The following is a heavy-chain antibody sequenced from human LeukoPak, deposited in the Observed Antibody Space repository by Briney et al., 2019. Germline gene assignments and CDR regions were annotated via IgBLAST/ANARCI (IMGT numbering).Heavy chain of an antibody. J-gene: IGHJ4*02. Sequence: GGSLRLSCAASGFTFDNYAMHWVRHAPGKGLEWVSGIGWNSANIGYVDSVKGRFTISRDNAKKSLFLQMDSLRTEDTALYYCAKALSGSYFDYWGQGALVIVSS. V-gene: IGHV3-9*01. D-gene: IGHD1-26*01. CDR2: IGWNSANI. CDR3: AKALSGSYFDY. CDR1: GFTFDNYA.